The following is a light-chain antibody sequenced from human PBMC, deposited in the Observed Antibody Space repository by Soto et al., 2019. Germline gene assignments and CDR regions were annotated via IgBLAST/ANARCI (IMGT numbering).Light chain of an antibody. CDR1: QSVSSY. J-gene: IGKJ1*01. CDR3: QQRSNLWT. V-gene: IGKV3-11*01. CDR2: DAS. Sequence: EIVLTQSPATLSLSPGERATLSCRASQSVSSYLAWYQQKQGQAPSILLYDASNRATGIPSRFSGSGSGTDFTLTISRVEPEDFAVYYCQQRSNLWTFGQGTKVEIK.